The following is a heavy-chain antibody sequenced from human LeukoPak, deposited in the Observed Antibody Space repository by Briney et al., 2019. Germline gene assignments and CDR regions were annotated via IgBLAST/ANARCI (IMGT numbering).Heavy chain of an antibody. D-gene: IGHD6-6*01. Sequence: SETLSLTCTVSGDSISSDNYYWNWIRQPPGKGLEWIGYIYYSGSTYYNPSLKSRITISVDTSKNQFSLKLSSVTAADTAAYYCARAPYSSSSARHIDYWGQGTLITVSS. CDR1: GDSISSDNYY. J-gene: IGHJ4*02. CDR3: ARAPYSSSSARHIDY. CDR2: IYYSGST. V-gene: IGHV4-30-4*01.